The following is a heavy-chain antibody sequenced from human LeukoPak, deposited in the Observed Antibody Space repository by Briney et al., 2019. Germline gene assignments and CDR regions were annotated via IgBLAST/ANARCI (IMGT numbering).Heavy chain of an antibody. CDR3: ARSSGIAAAGTFDY. CDR2: INHSGST. Sequence: SETLSLTCAVYGGSFSGYYWSWIRQPPGKGLEWIGEINHSGSTNYNPSLKSRVTISVDTSKNQFSLKLSSVTAADTAVYYCARSSGIAAAGTFDYWGQGTWSPSPQ. CDR1: GGSFSGYY. V-gene: IGHV4-34*01. J-gene: IGHJ4*02. D-gene: IGHD6-13*01.